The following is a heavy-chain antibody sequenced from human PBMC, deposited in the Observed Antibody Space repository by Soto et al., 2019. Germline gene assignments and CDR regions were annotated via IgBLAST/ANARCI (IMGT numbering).Heavy chain of an antibody. CDR1: GGSISSYY. CDR3: ASGGQYAPSYF. CDR2: IYYSGST. Sequence: SETLSLTCTVSGGSISSYYWSWIRQPPGKGLEWIGYIYYSGSTNHNPSLKSRVTISVDTSKNQFSLNLSSVTAADTAVYYCASGGQYAPSYFWGQGTLVTVSS. V-gene: IGHV4-59*01. J-gene: IGHJ4*02. D-gene: IGHD2-21*01.